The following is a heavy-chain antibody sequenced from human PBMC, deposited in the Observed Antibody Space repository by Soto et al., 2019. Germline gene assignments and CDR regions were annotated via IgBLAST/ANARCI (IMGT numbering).Heavy chain of an antibody. CDR1: GVTFCSAA. CDR2: ISDTGTRT. V-gene: IGHV3-23*01. CDR3: AKSLDIHYKNWFDP. D-gene: IGHD4-4*01. Sequence: PGGSLRLSCVAAGVTFCSAAMNWVRQAPGKGLEWGSIISDTGTRTHYADSVKGRFTISRDNSKNTLYLDMNSLRAEDTAVYYCAKSLDIHYKNWFDPWGQGTLVTVSS. J-gene: IGHJ5*02.